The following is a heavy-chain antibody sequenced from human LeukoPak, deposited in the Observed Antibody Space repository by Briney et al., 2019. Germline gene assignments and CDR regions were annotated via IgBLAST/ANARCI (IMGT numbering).Heavy chain of an antibody. V-gene: IGHV5-51*01. CDR2: IYPGDSNT. D-gene: IGHD2-2*01. CDR3: ARLGDCTSTSCSSPSYYYYYGMDV. J-gene: IGHJ6*02. CDR1: GYSFTSYW. Sequence: GESLKISCKGSGYSFTSYWIGWVRQMPGKGLEWMGIIYPGDSNTRYSPSFQGQVTISADKSISTAYLQWSSLKASDSAIFYCARLGDCTSTSCSSPSYYYYYGMDVWGQGTTVTVSS.